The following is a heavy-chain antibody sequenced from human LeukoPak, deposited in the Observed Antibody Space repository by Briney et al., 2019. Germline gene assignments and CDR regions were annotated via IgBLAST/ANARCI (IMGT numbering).Heavy chain of an antibody. CDR2: IDWDDDK. CDR1: GLSLSTSGMC. D-gene: IGHD3-22*01. CDR3: ARMIHYYDSSGYDD. Sequence: SGPALVKPTQTLTLTCTFSGLSLSTSGMCVSWVRQPPGKALERLALIDWDDDKYYSTSLKTRLTISKDTSKNQVVLTMTNMDPVDTATYYCARMIHYYDSSGYDDWGQGTLVTVSS. V-gene: IGHV2-70*20. J-gene: IGHJ4*01.